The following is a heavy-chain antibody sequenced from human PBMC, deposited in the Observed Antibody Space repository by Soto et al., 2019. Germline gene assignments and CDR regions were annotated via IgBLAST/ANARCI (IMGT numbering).Heavy chain of an antibody. CDR1: GGSFIGYY. CDR3: ARLKYSGYDYRYYYYGMDV. V-gene: IGHV4-34*01. Sequence: PSETLSLTCAVYGGSFIGYYCIFSRHPPCKWLEWIGEINHSGSTNYNPSLKSRVTISVDTSKNQFSLKLSSVTAADTAVYYCARLKYSGYDYRYYYYGMDVWGQGTTVTVSS. CDR2: INHSGST. J-gene: IGHJ6*02. D-gene: IGHD5-12*01.